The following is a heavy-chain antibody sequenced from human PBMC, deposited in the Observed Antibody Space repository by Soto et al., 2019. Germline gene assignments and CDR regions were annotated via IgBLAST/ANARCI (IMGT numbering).Heavy chain of an antibody. J-gene: IGHJ4*02. CDR1: GDLCNNHA. CDR3: AASSAIAAAGYFKF. D-gene: IGHD6-13*01. Sequence: QVQLVQSGAEVKEPGSSVKVSCKASGDLCNNHAFNWVLQAPGQGLEWMGRISPLFSTTNYAQKFQGRVTIGADELTTIVYLEVNNLESDDTAMYYCAASSAIAAAGYFKFWGQGTLVTVSP. V-gene: IGHV1-69*01. CDR2: ISPLFSTT.